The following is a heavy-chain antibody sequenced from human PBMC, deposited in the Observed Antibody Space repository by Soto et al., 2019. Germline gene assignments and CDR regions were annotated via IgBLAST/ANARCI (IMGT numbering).Heavy chain of an antibody. CDR2: IIRILGIA. CDR1: GGTFSSYT. J-gene: IGHJ5*02. D-gene: IGHD2-15*01. Sequence: QVQLVQSGAEVKKPGSSVKVSCKASGGTFSSYTISWVRQAPGQGLEWMGRIIRILGIANYAQKFQGRVTITADKSTSTAYMELSSLRFEDTAVYYCAGGYCSGGSCLGDWFDPWGQGTLVTVSS. CDR3: AGGYCSGGSCLGDWFDP. V-gene: IGHV1-69*02.